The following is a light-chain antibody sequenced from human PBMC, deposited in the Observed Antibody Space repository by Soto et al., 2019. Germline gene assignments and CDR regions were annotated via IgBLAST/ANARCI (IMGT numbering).Light chain of an antibody. Sequence: DIQLTQSPSTLSASVGDTVTISCRASESLIGWLAWYQQRPGSAPKLLIYDASSLESGVPSRFTGDGSGTEFTLTIASLQPDDFGTYYCQHYKSYPWTFGQGTKVDLK. J-gene: IGKJ1*01. CDR3: QHYKSYPWT. CDR1: ESLIGW. V-gene: IGKV1-5*01. CDR2: DAS.